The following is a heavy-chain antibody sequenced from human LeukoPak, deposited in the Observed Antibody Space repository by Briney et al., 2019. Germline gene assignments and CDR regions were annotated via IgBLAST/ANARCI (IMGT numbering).Heavy chain of an antibody. V-gene: IGHV3-7*03. J-gene: IGHJ4*02. CDR2: VKHDKNDI. CDR1: GFTCSRHW. Sequence: PGGSLRLSCAASGFTCSRHWMSWVRQAPGKGLEWVASVKHDKNDIYYVDSVKGRFTLSRDNAKNSLYLQWSSLKASDTAMYYCARPSGRGNWGFDYWGQGTLVTVSS. CDR3: ARPSGRGNWGFDY. D-gene: IGHD7-27*01.